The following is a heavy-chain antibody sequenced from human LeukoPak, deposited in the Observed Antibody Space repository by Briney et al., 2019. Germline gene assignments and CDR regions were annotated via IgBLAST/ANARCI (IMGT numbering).Heavy chain of an antibody. J-gene: IGHJ4*02. CDR3: VRDYCGGDCYPFDY. Sequence: GGSLRLSCAVSGFTFGDYGMSWVRQARGKGLEWVSGINWNGGSTGYADSVKGRFTISRDNAKKSLYLKMNSLRGEDTAFYYCVRDYCGGDCYPFDYWGQGTLVTVSS. D-gene: IGHD2-21*02. CDR2: INWNGGST. V-gene: IGHV3-20*04. CDR1: GFTFGDYG.